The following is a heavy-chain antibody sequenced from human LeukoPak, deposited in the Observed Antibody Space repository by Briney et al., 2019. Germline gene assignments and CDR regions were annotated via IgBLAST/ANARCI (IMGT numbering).Heavy chain of an antibody. Sequence: ASVKVSCKASGYTFTGYYMHWVRQAPGQGLGWMGWINPDSGGTNYAQKFQGRVTMTRDTSISTAYMELSRLRSDDTAVYYCARVADRYYDILTGLELGNYFQHWGQGTLVTVSS. D-gene: IGHD3-9*01. V-gene: IGHV1-2*02. CDR3: ARVADRYYDILTGLELGNYFQH. CDR2: INPDSGGT. CDR1: GYTFTGYY. J-gene: IGHJ1*01.